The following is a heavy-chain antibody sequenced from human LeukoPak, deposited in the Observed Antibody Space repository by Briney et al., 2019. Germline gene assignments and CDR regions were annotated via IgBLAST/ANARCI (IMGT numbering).Heavy chain of an antibody. D-gene: IGHD6-13*01. J-gene: IGHJ6*02. Sequence: GGSLRLSCAASGFTFSSYSMNWVRQAPGKGLEWVSAISGSGGSTYYADSVKGRFTISRDNSKNTLYLQMNSLRAEDTAVYYCAKDSAAGTRGYYYGMDVWGQGTTVTVSS. CDR2: ISGSGGST. CDR3: AKDSAAGTRGYYYGMDV. CDR1: GFTFSSYS. V-gene: IGHV3-23*01.